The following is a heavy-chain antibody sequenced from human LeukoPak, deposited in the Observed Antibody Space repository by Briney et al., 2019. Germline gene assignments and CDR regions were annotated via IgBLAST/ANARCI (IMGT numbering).Heavy chain of an antibody. CDR2: IYTSGST. CDR1: GGSISSGSYY. V-gene: IGHV4-61*02. CDR3: ARVVGRMDV. Sequence: SQTLSLTCTVSGGSISSGSYYWSWIRQPAGKGLEWIGRIYTSGSTNYNPSLKSRVTISVDTSKNQFSLKLSSVTAADTAVYYCARVVGRMDVWGKGTTVTVSS. J-gene: IGHJ6*04.